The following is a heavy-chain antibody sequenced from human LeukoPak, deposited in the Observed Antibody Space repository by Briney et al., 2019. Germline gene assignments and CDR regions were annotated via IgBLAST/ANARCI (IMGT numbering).Heavy chain of an antibody. J-gene: IGHJ3*02. CDR2: TYYRSKWYN. CDR1: GDSVSSNSAA. Sequence: SQTLSLTCAISGDSVSSNSAAWNWIRQSPSRGLEWLGRTYYRSKWYNDYAVSVKSRITINPDTSKNQFSLQLNSVTPEDTAVYYCARDDYSSDWAPNDAFDIWGQGTMVTVSS. V-gene: IGHV6-1*01. D-gene: IGHD6-19*01. CDR3: ARDDYSSDWAPNDAFDI.